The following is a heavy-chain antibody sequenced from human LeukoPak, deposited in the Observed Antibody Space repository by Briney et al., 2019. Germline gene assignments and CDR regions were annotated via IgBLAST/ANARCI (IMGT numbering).Heavy chain of an antibody. Sequence: SETLSLTCTVSGGSISSYYWSWIRQPPGKGLEWIGYIYYSGSTNYNPSLKSRVTISVDTSKNQFSLKLSSVTAADTAVYYCAASSHYDILTGHDYWGQGTLVTVSS. CDR3: AASSHYDILTGHDY. D-gene: IGHD3-9*01. CDR1: GGSISSYY. V-gene: IGHV4-59*01. CDR2: IYYSGST. J-gene: IGHJ4*02.